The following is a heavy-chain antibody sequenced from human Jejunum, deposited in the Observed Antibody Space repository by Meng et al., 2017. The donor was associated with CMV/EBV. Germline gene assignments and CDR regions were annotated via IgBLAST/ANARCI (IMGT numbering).Heavy chain of an antibody. V-gene: IGHV3-23*01. CDR2: IGNSGAST. J-gene: IGHJ4*02. CDR3: AKGYFYDSSGKGYYFDD. Sequence: FTFSSYAMTWVRQAPGKGLEWLSGIGNSGASTYYADSVKGRFTISRDNSKNTLYLQMNSLRAEDTAIYYCAKGYFYDSSGKGYYFDDWGQGTLVTVSS. D-gene: IGHD3-22*01. CDR1: FTFSSYA.